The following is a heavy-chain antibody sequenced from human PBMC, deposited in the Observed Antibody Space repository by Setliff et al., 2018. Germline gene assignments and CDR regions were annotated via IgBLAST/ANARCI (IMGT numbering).Heavy chain of an antibody. J-gene: IGHJ1*01. CDR2: IYYTGTS. Sequence: PSETLSLTCTVSGYSISSGYYWAWIRQPPGKGLEWIATIYYTGTSYYNPSLKSRVTILEDTSMNQFSLHLTSVTAADTAVYYCARHDFADSFNTWGQGTLVTVS. CDR3: ARHDFADSFNT. D-gene: IGHD4-17*01. V-gene: IGHV4-38-2*02. CDR1: GYSISSGYY.